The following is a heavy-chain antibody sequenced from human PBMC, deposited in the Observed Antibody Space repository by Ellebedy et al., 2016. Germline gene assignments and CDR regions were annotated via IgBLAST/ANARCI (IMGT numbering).Heavy chain of an antibody. V-gene: IGHV4-59*01. CDR1: GGSISSDY. CDR2: IYYSGST. CDR3: ARESGYSFNY. J-gene: IGHJ4*02. D-gene: IGHD5-18*01. Sequence: SETLSLXXTVSGGSISSDYWSWIRQPPGKGLEWIGYIYYSGSTNYNPSLKSRVTISLDTSKNQFSLKLSSVTAADTAVYYCARESGYSFNYWGQGTLVTVSS.